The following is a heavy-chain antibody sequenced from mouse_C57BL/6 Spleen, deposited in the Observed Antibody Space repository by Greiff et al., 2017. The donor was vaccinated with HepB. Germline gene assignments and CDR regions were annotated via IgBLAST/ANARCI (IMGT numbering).Heavy chain of an antibody. CDR3: ARRNYDFDY. CDR1: GYTFTSYW. CDR2: IDPSDSYT. D-gene: IGHD1-1*02. V-gene: IGHV1-50*01. J-gene: IGHJ2*01. Sequence: QVQLKQPGAELVKPGASVKLSCKASGYTFTSYWMQWVKQRPGQGLEWIGEIDPSDSYTNYNQKFKGKATLTVDTSSSTAYMQLSSLTSEDSAVYYCARRNYDFDYWGQGTTLTVSS.